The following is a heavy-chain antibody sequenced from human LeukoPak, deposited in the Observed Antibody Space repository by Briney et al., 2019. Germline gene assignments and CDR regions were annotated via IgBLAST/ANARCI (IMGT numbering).Heavy chain of an antibody. CDR3: ARDLVGATVPD. D-gene: IGHD1-26*01. CDR1: GFTVSNNY. J-gene: IGHJ4*02. Sequence: GSLRLSCAASGFTVSNNYMTWVRQAPGKGLEWVSVIHIGGDTYYADSVKGRFTISRDNSKNTLYLQMNSLRVEDTAVYYCARDLVGATVPDWGQGTLVTVS. CDR2: IHIGGDT. V-gene: IGHV3-53*01.